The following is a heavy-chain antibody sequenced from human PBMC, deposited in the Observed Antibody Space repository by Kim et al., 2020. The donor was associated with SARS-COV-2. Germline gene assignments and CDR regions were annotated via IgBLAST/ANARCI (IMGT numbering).Heavy chain of an antibody. J-gene: IGHJ4*02. D-gene: IGHD6-13*01. Sequence: GGSLRLSCAASGFTFSDYYMSWIRQAPGKGLEWVSYISSSGSTIYYADSVKGRFTISRDNAKNSLYLQMNSLRAEDTAVYYCVGLAAATYYFDYWGQGTLVTVSS. V-gene: IGHV3-11*01. CDR1: GFTFSDYY. CDR2: ISSSGSTI. CDR3: VGLAAATYYFDY.